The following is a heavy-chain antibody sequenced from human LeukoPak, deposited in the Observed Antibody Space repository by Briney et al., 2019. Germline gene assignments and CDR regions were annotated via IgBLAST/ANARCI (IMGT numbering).Heavy chain of an antibody. D-gene: IGHD2-2*01. V-gene: IGHV1-18*01. J-gene: IGHJ6*03. CDR2: ISAYNGNT. CDR3: ARAEVPAATEDYYYYHMDV. Sequence: GASVKVSCKASGYTFTSYGISWVRQAPGQGLEWMGWISAYNGNTNYAQKLQGRVTMTTDTSTSTAYMELRSLRSEDTAVYYCARAEVPAATEDYYYYHMDVWGKGTTVTVSS. CDR1: GYTFTSYG.